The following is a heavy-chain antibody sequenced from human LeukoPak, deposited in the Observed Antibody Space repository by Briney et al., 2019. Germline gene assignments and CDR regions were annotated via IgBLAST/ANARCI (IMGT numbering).Heavy chain of an antibody. J-gene: IGHJ6*02. CDR1: GGSFSGYY. Sequence: SETLSLTCAVYGGSFSGYYWSWIRQPPGKGLEWIGEINHSGSTNYNPSLKSRVTISVDTSKNQFSLKLGSVTAADTAVYYCARDLSYNWNLSGMDVWGQGTTVTVSS. CDR3: ARDLSYNWNLSGMDV. CDR2: INHSGST. D-gene: IGHD1-20*01. V-gene: IGHV4-34*01.